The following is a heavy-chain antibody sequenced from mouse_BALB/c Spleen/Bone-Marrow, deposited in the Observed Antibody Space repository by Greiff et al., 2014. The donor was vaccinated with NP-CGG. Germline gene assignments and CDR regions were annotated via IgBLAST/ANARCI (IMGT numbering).Heavy chain of an antibody. CDR2: INPYNDGT. Sequence: EVQLQQSGPELVKPGASVKMSCKASGYTFTSYVMHWVKQKPGQGLEWIGYINPYNDGTKYNEKFKDKAALTSDKSSSTAYTELSSLTSEDSAVYYCARTPIYDGYYWFFDVWGAGTTVTVSS. V-gene: IGHV1-14*01. CDR3: ARTPIYDGYYWFFDV. J-gene: IGHJ1*01. D-gene: IGHD2-3*01. CDR1: GYTFTSYV.